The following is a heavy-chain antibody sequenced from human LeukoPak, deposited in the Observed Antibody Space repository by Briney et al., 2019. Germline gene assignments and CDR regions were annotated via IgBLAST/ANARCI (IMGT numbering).Heavy chain of an antibody. CDR2: IYADGSS. V-gene: IGHV4-61*02. CDR3: ARGYYYHR. CDR1: GGSVSSDNSY. Sequence: SETLSLTCTVSGGSVSSDNSYWNWTRQPAGKGLEWIGRIYADGSSTYNPSLKSRVTISVDSSKNQFSLRLSSMTAADTAVYYCARGYYYHRWGQGTLVTVSS. D-gene: IGHD3-22*01. J-gene: IGHJ4*02.